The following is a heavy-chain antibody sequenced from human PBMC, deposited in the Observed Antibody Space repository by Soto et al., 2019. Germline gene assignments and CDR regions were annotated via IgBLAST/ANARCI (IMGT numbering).Heavy chain of an antibody. V-gene: IGHV3-30-3*01. CDR1: GFTFNKYG. D-gene: IGHD3-16*01. CDR3: ARAVGEGSLGRAATDM. J-gene: IGHJ3*02. Sequence: QVQLVESGGGVVQPGRSLRLSCAASGFTFNKYGFHWVRQPPGKGLEWVAVISYDGSSTYYADSVKGRFTISRDNSKCTLFVQMNSLRAEDTAVYYCARAVGEGSLGRAATDMWGQGTMVTVSS. CDR2: ISYDGSST.